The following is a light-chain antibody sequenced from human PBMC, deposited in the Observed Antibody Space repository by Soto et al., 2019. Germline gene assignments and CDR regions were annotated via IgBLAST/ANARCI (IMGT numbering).Light chain of an antibody. CDR1: QSINNW. J-gene: IGKJ2*01. V-gene: IGKV1-5*03. CDR3: HQYNSYPYT. CDR2: KAS. Sequence: DTQMTQSPSTLSASVGDRVTITCRASQSINNWLAWYQQKPGKAPKLLIYKASSLESGVPSRFSGSGSGTEFTLTISNLQPDDFATYYCHQYNSYPYTFGQGTKLEIK.